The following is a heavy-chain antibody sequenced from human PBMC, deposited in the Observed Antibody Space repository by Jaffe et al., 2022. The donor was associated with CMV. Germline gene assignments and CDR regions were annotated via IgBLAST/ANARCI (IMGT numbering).Heavy chain of an antibody. CDR2: VSGSGGRT. D-gene: IGHD5-12*01. CDR3: ARGSGYSPDSWFDY. Sequence: EVQLLESGGGLVQPGGSLRLSCEAYGFTFNLYAMGWVRQAPGKGLEWVSSVSGSGGRTHYADSVKGRFIISRDHSKNTLHLQMNGLRGDDTALYYCARGSGYSPDSWFDYWGQGTLVTVSS. V-gene: IGHV3-23*01. J-gene: IGHJ4*02. CDR1: GFTFNLYA.